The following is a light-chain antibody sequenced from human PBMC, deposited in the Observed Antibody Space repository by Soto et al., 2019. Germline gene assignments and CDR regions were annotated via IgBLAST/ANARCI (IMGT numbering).Light chain of an antibody. CDR3: QNFGDSPFT. V-gene: IGKV3-20*01. CDR2: GAS. Sequence: EIVWMQSPDTLSLSPGERATLSCRASESISSHYIAWYQQKPGQAPRLLIFGASTRATGIPDRFSGSWSGTDFTLTISRLEPEDFAVYYCQNFGDSPFTFGPGTKVDIK. CDR1: ESISSHY. J-gene: IGKJ3*01.